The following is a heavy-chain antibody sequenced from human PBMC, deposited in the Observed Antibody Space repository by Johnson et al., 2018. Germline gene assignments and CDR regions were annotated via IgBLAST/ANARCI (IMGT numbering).Heavy chain of an antibody. J-gene: IGHJ3*02. D-gene: IGHD6-6*01. CDR2: ISSSSSYI. Sequence: EVRLLESGGGLVKPGGSMRLSCAASGFTFSSYSMNWVRQAPGKGLEWVSSISSSSSYIYYADSVKGRFTISRDNAKNSLYLQMNRLRAEDTAVYYCARPHTADAAFDIWGQGTMVTVSS. V-gene: IGHV3-21*01. CDR1: GFTFSSYS. CDR3: ARPHTADAAFDI.